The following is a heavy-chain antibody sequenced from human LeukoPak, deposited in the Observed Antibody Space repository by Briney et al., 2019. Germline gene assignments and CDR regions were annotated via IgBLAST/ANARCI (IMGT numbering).Heavy chain of an antibody. D-gene: IGHD3-3*01. CDR2: IRSKAYGGTT. CDR1: GFTFGDYA. V-gene: IGHV3-49*04. J-gene: IGHJ4*02. Sequence: PGGSLRLSCTASGFTFGDYAMSWVRQAPGKGLEWVGFIRSKAYGGTTEYAASVKGRFTISRDDSKSIAYLQMNSLKTEDTAVYYSTRDLHRFLEWLLFDYWGQGTLVTVSS. CDR3: TRDLHRFLEWLLFDY.